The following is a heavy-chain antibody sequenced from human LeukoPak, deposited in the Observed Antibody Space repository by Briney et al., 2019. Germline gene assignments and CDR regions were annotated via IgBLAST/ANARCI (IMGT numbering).Heavy chain of an antibody. CDR1: GFTFRNYW. V-gene: IGHV3-7*04. CDR3: ARDRGCSGGSCQNWFDP. J-gene: IGHJ5*02. D-gene: IGHD2-15*01. Sequence: PGGSLRLSCTPSGFTFRNYWMSWVRQAPGKGLEWVANIKEDGSEKYYVDSVKGRFTISRDNAKKSMYLQMNSLRAEDTAVYYCARDRGCSGGSCQNWFDPWGQGTQVTVSS. CDR2: IKEDGSEK.